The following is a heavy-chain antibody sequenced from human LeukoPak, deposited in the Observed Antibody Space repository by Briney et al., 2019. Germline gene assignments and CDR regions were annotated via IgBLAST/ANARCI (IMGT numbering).Heavy chain of an antibody. CDR1: GFTFDDYA. D-gene: IGHD6-6*01. CDR2: ISWNSGSI. Sequence: PGRSLRLSCAASGFTFDDYAMHWVRQAPGKGLEWVSGISWNSGSIGYADSVKGRFTISRDNAKNSLYLQMNSLRAEDMALYYCAKDMGWGIAARSRGLVGAFDIWGQGTMVTVSS. J-gene: IGHJ3*02. CDR3: AKDMGWGIAARSRGLVGAFDI. V-gene: IGHV3-9*03.